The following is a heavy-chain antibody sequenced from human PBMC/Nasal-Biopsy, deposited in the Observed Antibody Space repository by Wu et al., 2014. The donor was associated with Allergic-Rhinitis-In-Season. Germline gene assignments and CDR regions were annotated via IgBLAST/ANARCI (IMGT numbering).Heavy chain of an antibody. CDR3: AKDRQGAMVRGVIGY. V-gene: IGHV3-53*01. CDR2: IHSGGTT. D-gene: IGHD3-10*01. J-gene: IGHJ4*02. Sequence: LRLSCAASGFTVSSNYMSWVRQAPGKGLEWVSVIHSGGTTYYADSVKGRFTISRDNAKNSLSLQMNSLRAEDTAVYYCAKDRQGAMVRGVIGYWGQGTLVTVSS. CDR1: GFTVSSNY.